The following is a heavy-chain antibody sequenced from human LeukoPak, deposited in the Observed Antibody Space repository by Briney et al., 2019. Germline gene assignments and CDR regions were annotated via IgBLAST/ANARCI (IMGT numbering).Heavy chain of an antibody. J-gene: IGHJ4*02. V-gene: IGHV3-21*01. CDR2: IDSSTSHI. CDR1: GFTFSSYS. D-gene: IGHD6-13*01. Sequence: GRSLRLSCAASGFTFSSYSMNWVRQAPGKGLEWVSSIDSSTSHIYYADSVKGRFTISRDNAKNSLYLQMNSLRAEDTAVYYCARDGIYISSWYYYFDYWGQGTLVTVSS. CDR3: ARDGIYISSWYYYFDY.